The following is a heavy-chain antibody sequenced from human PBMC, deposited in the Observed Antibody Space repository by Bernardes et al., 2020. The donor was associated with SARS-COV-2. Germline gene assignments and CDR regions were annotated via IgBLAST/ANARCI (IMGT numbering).Heavy chain of an antibody. CDR2: IIGSSSFI. Sequence: GGSLRLSCVAPGLSNYWMNWFRQAPGKGLEWVSSIIGSSSFINYADSVKGRFTISRDNSKNSLYLQMNSLRAEDTAVYYCARGRTGAWGQGTLVTVSS. CDR3: ARGRTGA. D-gene: IGHD7-27*01. J-gene: IGHJ5*02. V-gene: IGHV3-21*01. CDR1: GLSNYW.